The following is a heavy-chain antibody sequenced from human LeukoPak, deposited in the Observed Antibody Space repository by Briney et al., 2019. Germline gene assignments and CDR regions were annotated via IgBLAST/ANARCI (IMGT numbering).Heavy chain of an antibody. CDR3: ARRYFDY. CDR1: GLTLSNYW. Sequence: GGSLRLSCAASGLTLSNYWMSWVRQAPGKGLEWVSSISSSSSYIYYADSVKGRFTISRDNAKNSLYLQMNSLRAEDTAVYYCARRYFDYWGQGTQVTVSS. CDR2: ISSSSSYI. J-gene: IGHJ4*02. V-gene: IGHV3-21*01.